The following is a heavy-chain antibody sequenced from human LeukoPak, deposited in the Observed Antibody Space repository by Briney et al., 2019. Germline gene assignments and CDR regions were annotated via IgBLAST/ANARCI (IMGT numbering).Heavy chain of an antibody. CDR1: GGSVSSGSYY. V-gene: IGHV4-61*01. D-gene: IGHD3-22*01. CDR3: AREMVRSKHYYDSSGYSD. Sequence: PSETLSLTCTVSGGSVSSGSYYWSWIRQPPGKGLEWIGYIYYSGSTNYNPSLKSRVTISVDTSKNQFSLKLSSVTAADTVVYYCAREMVRSKHYYDSSGYSDWGQGTLVTVSS. J-gene: IGHJ4*02. CDR2: IYYSGST.